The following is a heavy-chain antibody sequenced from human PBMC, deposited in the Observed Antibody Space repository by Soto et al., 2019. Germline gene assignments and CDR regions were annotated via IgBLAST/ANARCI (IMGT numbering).Heavy chain of an antibody. Sequence: SLGLFCAAFSSTFDDYASHWVRQAPGKGLEWVSGISWNSGSIGYADSVKGRFTISRDNAKNSLYLQMNSLRAEDTALYYCAKSSLHQAYYYGMDVWGQGTTVTVSS. V-gene: IGHV3-9*01. J-gene: IGHJ6*02. CDR3: AKSSLHQAYYYGMDV. D-gene: IGHD2-2*01. CDR2: ISWNSGSI. CDR1: SSTFDDYA.